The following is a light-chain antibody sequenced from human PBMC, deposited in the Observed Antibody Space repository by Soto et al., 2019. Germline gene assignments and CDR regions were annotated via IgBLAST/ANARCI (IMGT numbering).Light chain of an antibody. V-gene: IGLV2-23*01. CDR3: CSYVSSSTSYV. CDR2: EGS. Sequence: QSALTQPASVSGSPGQSITISCTGTSSDVGSYNLVSWYQQLPGKAPKLMIYEGSKRPSGVSNRFSGSKSGSTASLTISGLQAEDEAVYYCCSYVSSSTSYVFGTGTKVTVL. CDR1: SSDVGSYNL. J-gene: IGLJ1*01.